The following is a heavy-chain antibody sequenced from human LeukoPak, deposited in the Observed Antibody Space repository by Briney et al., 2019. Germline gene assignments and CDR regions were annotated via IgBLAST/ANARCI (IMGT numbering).Heavy chain of an antibody. J-gene: IGHJ6*03. V-gene: IGHV4-4*09. CDR2: FYTSANT. CDR3: ARGLRDVERLYGYYYMDV. D-gene: IGHD4-17*01. CDR1: GDSVSGYY. Sequence: KPSETLSLTCTVSGDSVSGYYGSWLRQPPGKGLEWIGYFYTSANTNYNPSLKSRVTMSVDTSKNQFSLKLSSVTAADTAVYYCARGLRDVERLYGYYYMDVSGKGTTVTVSS.